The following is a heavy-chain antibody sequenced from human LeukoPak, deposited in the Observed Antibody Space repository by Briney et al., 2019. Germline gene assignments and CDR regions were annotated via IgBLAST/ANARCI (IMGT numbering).Heavy chain of an antibody. CDR1: GFTFSSYS. CDR3: ANNEHDYDLDY. D-gene: IGHD4-17*01. J-gene: IGHJ4*02. CDR2: ISGSGGST. Sequence: GGSLRLSCAASGFTFSSYSMSWVRQAPGKGLEWVSAISGSGGSTYYADSVKGRFTISRDNSKNTLYPQMNSLRAEDTAVYYCANNEHDYDLDYWGQGTLVTVSS. V-gene: IGHV3-23*01.